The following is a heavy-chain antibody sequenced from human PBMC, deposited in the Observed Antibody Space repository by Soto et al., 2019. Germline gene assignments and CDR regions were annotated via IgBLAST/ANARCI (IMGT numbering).Heavy chain of an antibody. CDR1: GFTFASYS. Sequence: EVQLLESGGGLVQPGGSLRLSCAASGFTFASYSMTWVRQAPGKGLEWVSSVSGNDGSTHYADSMKGRFTISRDTSKNMLFLQMNSLRAEDTAVYYCAKDHPGQGDYGDSALRTYWGQGTLVTVSS. J-gene: IGHJ4*02. V-gene: IGHV3-23*01. D-gene: IGHD4-17*01. CDR3: AKDHPGQGDYGDSALRTY. CDR2: VSGNDGST.